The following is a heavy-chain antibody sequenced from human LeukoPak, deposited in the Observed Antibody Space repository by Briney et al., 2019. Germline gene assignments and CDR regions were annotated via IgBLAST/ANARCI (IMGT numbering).Heavy chain of an antibody. CDR3: ARIWTGGY. Sequence: GSVKVSCKASGYPFTSYYMHWVRQAPGRGLEWMGIINPSGGSTSYAQKFQGRVTMTRDMSTSTVYMELSSLRSEDTAVYYCARIWTGGYWGQGTLVTVSS. CDR1: GYPFTSYY. CDR2: INPSGGST. J-gene: IGHJ4*02. D-gene: IGHD3/OR15-3a*01. V-gene: IGHV1-46*01.